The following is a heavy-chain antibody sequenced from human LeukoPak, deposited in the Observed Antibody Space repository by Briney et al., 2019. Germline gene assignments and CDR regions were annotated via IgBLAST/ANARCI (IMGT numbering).Heavy chain of an antibody. CDR2: ISSSSSYI. V-gene: IGHV3-21*01. CDR1: RFTFSSYS. Sequence: GGSLRLSCAASRFTFSSYSMNWVRQAPGKGLEWVSSISSSSSYIYYADSVKGRFTISRDNAKNSLCLQMNSLRAEDTAVYYCARNPDYDFWSGPYPPDYWGQGTLVTVSS. D-gene: IGHD3-3*01. J-gene: IGHJ4*02. CDR3: ARNPDYDFWSGPYPPDY.